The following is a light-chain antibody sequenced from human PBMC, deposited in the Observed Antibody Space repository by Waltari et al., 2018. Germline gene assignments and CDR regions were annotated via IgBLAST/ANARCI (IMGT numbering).Light chain of an antibody. Sequence: EIVMTQTPLSLSVTPGQPASISCRSSQSLLNIDGKTYLYWYVQKPGQPPQLLIQEVSNRFAGVPDRLSGSGLGTDFTLKISRVEAEDVGVYSCMQSTQLPLAFGQGTNVEIK. CDR1: QSLLNIDGKTY. CDR3: MQSTQLPLA. J-gene: IGKJ1*01. V-gene: IGKV2D-29*01. CDR2: EVS.